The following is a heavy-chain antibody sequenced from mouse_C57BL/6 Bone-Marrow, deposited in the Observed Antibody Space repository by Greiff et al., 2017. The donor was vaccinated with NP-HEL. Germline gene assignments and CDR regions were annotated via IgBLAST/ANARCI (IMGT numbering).Heavy chain of an antibody. CDR2: INPNNGGT. Sequence: VQLQQSGPELVKPGASVKIPCKASGYTFTDYNMDWVKQSHGKSLEWIGDINPNNGGTIYNQKFKGKATLTVDKSSSTAYMELRSLTSEDTAVYYWATKRGKSYDPWFAYWGQGTLVTVSA. CDR1: GYTFTDYN. CDR3: ATKRGKSYDPWFAY. J-gene: IGHJ3*01. V-gene: IGHV1-18*01. D-gene: IGHD2-3*01.